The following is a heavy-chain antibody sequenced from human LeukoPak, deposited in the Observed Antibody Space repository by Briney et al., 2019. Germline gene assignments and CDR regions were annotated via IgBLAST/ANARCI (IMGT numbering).Heavy chain of an antibody. D-gene: IGHD3-3*01. V-gene: IGHV3-15*01. CDR3: TTPSGYYDFWSGYYQDY. CDR1: GFTFSNAW. J-gene: IGHJ4*02. Sequence: PGGPLRLSCAASGFTFSNAWMSWVRQAPGKGLEWVGRIKSKTDGGTTDYAAPVKGRFTISRDDSKNTLYLQMNSLKTEDTAVYYCTTPSGYYDFWSGYYQDYWGQGTLVTVSS. CDR2: IKSKTDGGTT.